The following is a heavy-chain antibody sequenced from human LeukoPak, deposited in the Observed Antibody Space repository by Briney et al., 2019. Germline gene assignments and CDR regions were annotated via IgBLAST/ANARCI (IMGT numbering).Heavy chain of an antibody. CDR1: GFTFSSYA. CDR2: ISGSGCST. J-gene: IGHJ4*02. D-gene: IGHD1-26*01. V-gene: IGHV3-23*01. CDR3: AKDPVGATLRYYFDY. Sequence: GGCLRLSCAASGFTFSSYAMSWVRQAPGKGLEWVSAISGSGCSTYYADSVKSRFTSSRDNTKKTLYMQMNSLRAEDTAVYYCAKDPVGATLRYYFDYWGQGTLDRLSS.